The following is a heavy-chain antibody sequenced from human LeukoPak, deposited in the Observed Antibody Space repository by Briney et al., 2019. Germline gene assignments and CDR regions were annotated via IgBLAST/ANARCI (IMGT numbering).Heavy chain of an antibody. CDR3: AREPTVDSSFDY. Sequence: ASVKASCKASGYTFTSYDINWVRQATGQGLEWMGIINPSGGSTSYAQKFQGRVTMTRDMSTSTVYMELSSLRSEDTAVYYCAREPTVDSSFDYWGQGTLVTVSS. D-gene: IGHD3/OR15-3a*01. V-gene: IGHV1-46*01. CDR1: GYTFTSYD. J-gene: IGHJ4*02. CDR2: INPSGGST.